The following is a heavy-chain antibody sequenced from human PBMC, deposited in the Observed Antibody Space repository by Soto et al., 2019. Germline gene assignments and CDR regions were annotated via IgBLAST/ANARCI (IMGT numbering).Heavy chain of an antibody. CDR3: ARGILGATGAFDL. J-gene: IGHJ3*01. D-gene: IGHD1-26*01. CDR1: GFTFSDHY. V-gene: IGHV3-72*01. CDR2: SRNKDKSFTT. Sequence: PGGSLRLSCAASGFTFSDHYMDWVRQAPGKGLEWVARSRNKDKSFTTEYAASVKGRFTISRDDSKSSLSLQMNSLKTEDTALYYCARGILGATGAFDLWGQGTTVTVS.